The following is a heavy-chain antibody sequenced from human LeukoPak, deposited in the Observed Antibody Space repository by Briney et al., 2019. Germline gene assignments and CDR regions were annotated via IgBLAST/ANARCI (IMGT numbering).Heavy chain of an antibody. CDR2: IIPIFGTA. CDR1: GGTFSSYA. CDR3: ARIVTHNYGDLNS. Sequence: SVKVSCKASGGTFSSYAISWVRQAPGQGLEWMGGIIPIFGTANYAQKFQGRVTITADESTSTAYMELSSLRSEDTAVYYCARIVTHNYGDLNSWGQGTLVTVSS. D-gene: IGHD4-17*01. V-gene: IGHV1-69*01. J-gene: IGHJ4*02.